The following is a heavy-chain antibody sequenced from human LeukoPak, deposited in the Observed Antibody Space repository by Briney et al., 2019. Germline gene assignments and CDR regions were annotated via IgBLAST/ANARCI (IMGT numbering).Heavy chain of an antibody. D-gene: IGHD3-10*02. Sequence: SGGSLRLSCAASGFTFRKYWMTWFRQAPGKGLEWVANIKEDGSEKNYVDSVKGRFTISRDRAKNSVYLQMNSLRAEDTAVYYYARELSGDVFDFWGRGTLVIVSS. CDR3: ARELSGDVFDF. J-gene: IGHJ5*01. CDR1: GFTFRKYW. CDR2: IKEDGSEK. V-gene: IGHV3-7*01.